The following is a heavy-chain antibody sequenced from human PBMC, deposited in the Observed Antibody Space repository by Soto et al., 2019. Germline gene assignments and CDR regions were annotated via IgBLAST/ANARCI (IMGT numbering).Heavy chain of an antibody. D-gene: IGHD3-3*01. Sequence: GASLILSCAASGFAFSSYAVSCVRQAPGKGLEWVSAISGSGGSTYYADSVKGRFTISRDNSKNTLYLQMNSLRAEDTAVYYCAKWVLLRFLEWPRLDYWGQGTLVTVSS. CDR2: ISGSGGST. CDR1: GFAFSSYA. J-gene: IGHJ4*02. V-gene: IGHV3-23*01. CDR3: AKWVLLRFLEWPRLDY.